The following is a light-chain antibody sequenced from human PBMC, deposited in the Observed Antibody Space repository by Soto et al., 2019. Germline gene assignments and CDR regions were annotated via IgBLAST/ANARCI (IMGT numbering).Light chain of an antibody. V-gene: IGKV3D-15*01. Sequence: EIVMTQSPATLSVSPGETASLSCRASQSAGNFLAWYQQKPGQAPRLLIYYISTRATGIPARFSGSGSGTEFTLTINSLQSEDFAVYYCQQYNNWPLTFGGGTKVDIK. CDR3: QQYNNWPLT. CDR1: QSAGNF. CDR2: YIS. J-gene: IGKJ4*01.